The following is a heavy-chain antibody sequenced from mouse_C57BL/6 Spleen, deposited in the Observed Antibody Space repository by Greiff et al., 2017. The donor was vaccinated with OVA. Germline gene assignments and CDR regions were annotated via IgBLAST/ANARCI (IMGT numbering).Heavy chain of an antibody. CDR2: ISSGSSTI. D-gene: IGHD1-1*01. CDR1: GFTFSDYG. Sequence: DVKLVESGGGLVKPGGSLKLSCAASGFTFSDYGMHWVRQAPEKGLEWVAYISSGSSTIYYADTVKGRFTISRDNAKNTLFLQMTSLRSEDTAMYYCARATVVATVDYWGQGTSVTVSS. CDR3: ARATVVATVDY. J-gene: IGHJ4*01. V-gene: IGHV5-17*01.